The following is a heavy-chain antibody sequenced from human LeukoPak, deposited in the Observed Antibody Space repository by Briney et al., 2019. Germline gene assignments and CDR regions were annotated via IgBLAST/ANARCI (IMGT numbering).Heavy chain of an antibody. CDR2: ISGSGGSI. J-gene: IGHJ4*02. D-gene: IGHD3-22*01. CDR3: AKVRSYYYDSSGYPDY. Sequence: GGSLRLSCAASGFTFSSYAMSWVRQAPGKGLEWVSAISGSGGSIYYADSVKGRFTISRDNSKNTLYLQMNSLRAEDTAVYYCAKVRSYYYDSSGYPDYWGQGTLVTVSS. CDR1: GFTFSSYA. V-gene: IGHV3-23*01.